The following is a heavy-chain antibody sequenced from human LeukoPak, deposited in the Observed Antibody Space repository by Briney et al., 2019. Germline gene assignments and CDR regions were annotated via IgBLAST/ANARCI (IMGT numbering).Heavy chain of an antibody. CDR1: GGSFSGYY. V-gene: IGHV4-34*01. CDR2: INHSGST. Sequence: KPSETLSLTCAVYGGSFSGYYWSWIRQPPGKGLEWIGEINHSGSTNYNPSLKSRVTISVDSSKNQFSLKLSSVTAADTAVYFCARGRVSSSTWYSTHYYFFYMDFWGKGTTVTVSS. J-gene: IGHJ6*03. CDR3: ARGRVSSSTWYSTHYYFFYMDF. D-gene: IGHD4-11*01.